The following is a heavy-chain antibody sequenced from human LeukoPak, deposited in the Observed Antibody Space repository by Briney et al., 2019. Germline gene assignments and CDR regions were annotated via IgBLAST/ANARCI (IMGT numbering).Heavy chain of an antibody. CDR3: ARQVQQWLEGDY. V-gene: IGHV5-51*01. D-gene: IGHD6-19*01. CDR2: FYPGDSDT. Sequence: GESLKISCQGSGYSFSYYWIGWVRQMPGKGLEWIGIFYPGDSDTRYSPSSQGQVTISADKSISTAYLQWSSLKASDTAMYYCARQVQQWLEGDYWGQGTLVTVSS. J-gene: IGHJ4*02. CDR1: GYSFSYYW.